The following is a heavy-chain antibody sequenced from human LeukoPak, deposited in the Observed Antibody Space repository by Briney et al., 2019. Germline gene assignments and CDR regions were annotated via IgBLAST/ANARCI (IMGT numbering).Heavy chain of an antibody. J-gene: IGHJ4*02. CDR2: ISVYNGYT. CDR1: GYTFTNYG. D-gene: IGHD6-13*01. V-gene: IGHV1-18*01. Sequence: GASVKVSCKASGYTFTNYGISWVRQAPGQGLEWMGWISVYNGYTEYAQKLQGRVTMTTDTSTSTAYMELRSLRSDDTAVYYCAKNGSSYCDNWGQGTLVTGSS. CDR3: AKNGSSYCDN.